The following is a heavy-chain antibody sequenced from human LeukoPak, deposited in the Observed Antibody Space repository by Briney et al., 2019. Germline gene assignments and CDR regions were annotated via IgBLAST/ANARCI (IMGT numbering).Heavy chain of an antibody. V-gene: IGHV4-39*01. D-gene: IGHD3-10*01. CDR2: IYYSGST. CDR1: GGSISSYY. J-gene: IGHJ4*02. Sequence: PSETLSLTCTVSGGSISSYYWGWIRQPPGKGLEWIGSIYYSGSTYYNPSLKSRVTISVDTSKNQFSLKLSSVTAADTAVYYCARHLDYYGSGSYPAFFDYWGQGTLVTVSS. CDR3: ARHLDYYGSGSYPAFFDY.